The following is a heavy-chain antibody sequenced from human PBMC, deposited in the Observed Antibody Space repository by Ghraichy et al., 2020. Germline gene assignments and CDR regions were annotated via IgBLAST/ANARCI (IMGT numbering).Heavy chain of an antibody. CDR2: ISYDGSNK. CDR1: GFTFSSYG. V-gene: IGHV3-30*18. D-gene: IGHD6-19*01. J-gene: IGHJ3*02. CDR3: AKGLQYSSGWYAFDI. Sequence: LSLTCAASGFTFSSYGMHWVRQAPGKGLEWVAVISYDGSNKYYADSVKGRFTISRDNSKNTLYLQMNSLRAEDTAVYYCAKGLQYSSGWYAFDIWGQGTMVTVSS.